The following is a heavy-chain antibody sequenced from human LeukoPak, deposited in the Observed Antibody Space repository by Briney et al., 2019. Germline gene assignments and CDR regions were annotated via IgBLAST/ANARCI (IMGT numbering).Heavy chain of an antibody. D-gene: IGHD3-9*01. Sequence: GGSLRLSCAASGFTFVDYAMHWVRQAPGKGLEWVSLINWDGGSTYYADSVKGRFTISRDNSKNSLYLEMNSLRAEDTALYYCVKAPTLTGMAYYFDYWGQGTLVTVSS. CDR1: GFTFVDYA. J-gene: IGHJ4*02. V-gene: IGHV3-43D*03. CDR3: VKAPTLTGMAYYFDY. CDR2: INWDGGST.